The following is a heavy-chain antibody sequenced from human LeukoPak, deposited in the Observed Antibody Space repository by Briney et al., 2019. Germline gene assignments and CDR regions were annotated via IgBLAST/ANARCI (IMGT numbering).Heavy chain of an antibody. CDR1: GFTFSKYA. CDR3: GRDPNGDCVGAFEF. V-gene: IGHV3-23*01. D-gene: IGHD4-17*01. Sequence: QAGGSLRLSCAASGFTFSKYALVWVRQAPGKGLEWVSASSSGGANPLYADAVKGRFTISRDNSKNALYLQMNSLRAEDTAVYFCGRDPNGDCVGAFEFWGHGTTVIVSS. CDR2: SSSGGANP. J-gene: IGHJ3*01.